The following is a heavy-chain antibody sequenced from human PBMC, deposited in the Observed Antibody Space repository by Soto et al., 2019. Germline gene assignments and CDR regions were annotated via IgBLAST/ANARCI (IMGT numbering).Heavy chain of an antibody. V-gene: IGHV1-3*01. Sequence: ASVKVSCKASGYTFTSYAMHWVRQAPGQRLEWMGWINVANGNTKYSQKFQGRVTITRDTSASTAYMELSSLRSEDTAVYYCARAADWFDPWGQGTLVTVSS. CDR2: INVANGNT. J-gene: IGHJ5*02. CDR3: ARAADWFDP. CDR1: GYTFTSYA.